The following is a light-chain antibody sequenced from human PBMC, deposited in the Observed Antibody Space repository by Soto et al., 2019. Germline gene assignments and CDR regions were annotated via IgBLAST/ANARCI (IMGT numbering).Light chain of an antibody. CDR3: QKYTSAPNT. CDR2: AAS. J-gene: IGKJ2*01. V-gene: IGKV1-27*01. CDR1: RDISSS. Sequence: DVQMIQSPSSLSASVGDRVTITCRASRDISSSLAWYQQKPGKVPKLLIYAASTLHAGVQSRFSGSGSGTFFTLTINSLQPEDVATYYCQKYTSAPNTFGRGTRLEIK.